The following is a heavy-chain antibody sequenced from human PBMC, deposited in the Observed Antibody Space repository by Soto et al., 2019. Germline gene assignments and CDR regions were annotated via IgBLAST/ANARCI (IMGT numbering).Heavy chain of an antibody. D-gene: IGHD3-3*01. CDR2: IKQDGSEK. CDR1: GFTFISDC. CDR3: ARGVSFYDFWSGYSYYYYYMDV. V-gene: IGHV3-7*01. Sequence: GGSLRLSCAAAGFTFISDCMSWVRQAPGKGLEWVANIKQDGSEKYYVDSVKGRFTISRDNAKNSLYLQMNSLRAEDTAVYYCARGVSFYDFWSGYSYYYYYMDVWGKGTTVIVSS. J-gene: IGHJ6*03.